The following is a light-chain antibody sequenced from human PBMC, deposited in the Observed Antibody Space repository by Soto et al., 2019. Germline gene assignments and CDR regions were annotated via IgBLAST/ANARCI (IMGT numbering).Light chain of an antibody. V-gene: IGLV1-44*01. CDR3: PSYDSSLSGWV. CDR1: DSNIGSNP. Sequence: QSVLTQPPSASGTPGQTVTISCSGSDSNIGSNPLNWFQQLPGAAPTLLIYLNDQRPSGVPARFSGSKSGTSASLAITGLQAEDEADYYCPSYDSSLSGWVFGGGTKLTVL. J-gene: IGLJ3*02. CDR2: LND.